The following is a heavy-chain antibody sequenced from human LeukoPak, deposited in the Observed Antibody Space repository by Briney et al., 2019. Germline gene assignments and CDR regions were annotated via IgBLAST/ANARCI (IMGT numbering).Heavy chain of an antibody. D-gene: IGHD3-22*01. V-gene: IGHV1-69*05. CDR1: GGTFSSYA. Sequence: SVKVSCKASGGTFSSYAISWVRQAPGQGLEWMGGIIPIFGTANYAQKFQGRVTITTDESTSTAYMELSSPRSEDTAVYYCARQGYYDSSGLFDYWGQGTLVTVSS. J-gene: IGHJ4*02. CDR3: ARQGYYDSSGLFDY. CDR2: IIPIFGTA.